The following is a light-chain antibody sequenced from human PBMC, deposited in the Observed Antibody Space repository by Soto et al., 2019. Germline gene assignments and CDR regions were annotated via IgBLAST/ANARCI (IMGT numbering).Light chain of an antibody. CDR2: GAS. J-gene: IGKJ1*01. CDR3: QQYNNWPGT. Sequence: EIVMTQSPATLSVSPGERATLSCRASQSVNSNLAWYQQKPGQAPRLLIHGASTRATGIPARFSGSGSGTEFTLAISSLQSEDFAVYYCQQYNNWPGTFGQGTKVE. V-gene: IGKV3-15*01. CDR1: QSVNSN.